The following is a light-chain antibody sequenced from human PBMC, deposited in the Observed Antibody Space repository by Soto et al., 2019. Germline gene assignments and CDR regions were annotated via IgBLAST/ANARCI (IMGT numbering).Light chain of an antibody. V-gene: IGLV1-40*01. CDR1: SSNIGAGYD. J-gene: IGLJ2*01. CDR3: QSYDSSPSGSRV. Sequence: QSVLTQPPSVSGAPVQRVTISCTGSSSNIGAGYDVHWYQQLPGRSPKLLIYANSNRPSGVPDRFSGSKSGTSASLAITGLQAEDEADYYCQSYDSSPSGSRVFGGGTKVTVL. CDR2: ANS.